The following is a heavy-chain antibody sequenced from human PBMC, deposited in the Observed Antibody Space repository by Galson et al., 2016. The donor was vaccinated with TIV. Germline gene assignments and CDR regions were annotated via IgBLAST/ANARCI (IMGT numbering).Heavy chain of an antibody. D-gene: IGHD3-22*01. Sequence: VSGGSIITKSYYWGWIRQPPGKGLEWIGIVYDNGNAYYNPSLKSRVTISVDTSKNQFSLKLTSVTAADTAVYYCARERTPPGPDNDTWFDPWGHGILVTVSS. CDR1: GGSIITKSYY. CDR2: VYDNGNA. J-gene: IGHJ5*02. CDR3: ARERTPPGPDNDTWFDP. V-gene: IGHV4-39*07.